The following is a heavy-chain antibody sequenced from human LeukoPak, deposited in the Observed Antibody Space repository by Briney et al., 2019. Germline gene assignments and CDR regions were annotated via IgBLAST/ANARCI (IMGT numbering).Heavy chain of an antibody. J-gene: IGHJ4*02. Sequence: GGSLRLSCAASGFTFGSYAMNWVRQAPGKGLEWVSVISGSPGTTYYADSVKGRFTISRDNAKKTLYLQMNSLRAEDTAVYYCVKAAGSYYGSGSYIDYWGQGTLVTVSS. CDR1: GFTFGSYA. D-gene: IGHD3-10*01. CDR3: VKAAGSYYGSGSYIDY. V-gene: IGHV3-23*01. CDR2: ISGSPGTT.